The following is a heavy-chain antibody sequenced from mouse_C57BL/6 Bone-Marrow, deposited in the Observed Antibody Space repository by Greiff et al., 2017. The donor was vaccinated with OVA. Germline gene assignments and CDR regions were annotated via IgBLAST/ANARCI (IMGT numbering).Heavy chain of an antibody. J-gene: IGHJ2*01. CDR3: ARKRGGVYYGRSGYYFDY. CDR1: GYTFTSYW. D-gene: IGHD1-1*01. V-gene: IGHV1-55*01. CDR2: IYPGSGST. Sequence: VQLQQPGAELVKPGASVKMSCKASGYTFTSYWITWVKQRPGQGLEWIGDIYPGSGSTNYNEKFKSKATLTVDTSSSTAYMQISSLTSEDSAVYYCARKRGGVYYGRSGYYFDYWGQGTTLTVSS.